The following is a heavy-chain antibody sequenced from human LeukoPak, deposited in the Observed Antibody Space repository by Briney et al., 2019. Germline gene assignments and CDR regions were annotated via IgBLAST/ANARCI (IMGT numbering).Heavy chain of an antibody. J-gene: IGHJ4*02. CDR3: AKVVSGYHFDY. CDR1: GFTFSSYG. D-gene: IGHD5-12*01. CDR2: ISGSGGNT. V-gene: IGHV3-23*01. Sequence: GGSLRLSCAASGFTFSSYGMSWVRRAPGKGPEWVSGISGSGGNTYYADSVKGRFTISRDNSQNTLYLQMITLRAEDTAVYYCAKVVSGYHFDYWGQGTLVTVSS.